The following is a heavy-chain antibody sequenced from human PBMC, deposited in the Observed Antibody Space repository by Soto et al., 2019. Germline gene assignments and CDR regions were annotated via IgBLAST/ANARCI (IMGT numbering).Heavy chain of an antibody. V-gene: IGHV1-2*02. CDR3: ARIIMLRGVDAFDV. CDR2: INPNSGDT. J-gene: IGHJ3*01. CDR1: GYTFSDHY. Sequence: GASVKVSCKASGYTFSDHYIHWVRQAPGQGLEWMGWINPNSGDTLYEQKFQGRVTMTRDTSIGTAYMEVSRLRSDDTAEYYCARIIMLRGVDAFDVWGQGTKVTVSS. D-gene: IGHD3-10*01.